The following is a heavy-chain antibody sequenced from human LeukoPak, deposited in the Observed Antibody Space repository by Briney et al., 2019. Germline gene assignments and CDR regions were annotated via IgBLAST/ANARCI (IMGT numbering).Heavy chain of an antibody. CDR2: INPNSGGT. CDR1: GYTFTGYY. V-gene: IGHV1-2*04. J-gene: IGHJ4*02. Sequence: ASVKVSCKASGYTFTGYYVHWVRQAPGQGLEWMGWINPNSGGTNYAQKFQDWVTMTRDTSISTAYMELSRLRSDDTAVYYCARGSYSSSWYFDYWGQGTLVTVSS. D-gene: IGHD6-13*01. CDR3: ARGSYSSSWYFDY.